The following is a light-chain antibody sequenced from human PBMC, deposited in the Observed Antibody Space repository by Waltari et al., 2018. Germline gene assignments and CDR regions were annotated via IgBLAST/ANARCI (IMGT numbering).Light chain of an antibody. CDR2: YDS. Sequence: SYVVTQSPSVSVAPGETARITCGGGHLGRKSVHLYQQRPGQAPVLVISYDSDRPSGIPERFSGSNSGNTATLTISWVEAEDEADYYCLVWHSTIDHQGVFGGGTKLTVL. J-gene: IGLJ2*01. CDR3: LVWHSTIDHQGV. V-gene: IGLV3-21*04. CDR1: HLGRKS.